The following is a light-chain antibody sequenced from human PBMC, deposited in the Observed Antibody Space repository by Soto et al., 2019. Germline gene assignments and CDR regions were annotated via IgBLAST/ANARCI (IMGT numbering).Light chain of an antibody. CDR1: SSDVGGSNF. Sequence: QSALTQPASVSDSPGQSITISCTGTSSDVGGSNFVSWYQQHPGKPPKLIIYDVANQPSGVYNRFSGSKSGSTASLIISRLKTEDEADYYCVSYTSSTTYVFGTGPKLTVL. CDR2: DVA. CDR3: VSYTSSTTYV. J-gene: IGLJ1*01. V-gene: IGLV2-14*03.